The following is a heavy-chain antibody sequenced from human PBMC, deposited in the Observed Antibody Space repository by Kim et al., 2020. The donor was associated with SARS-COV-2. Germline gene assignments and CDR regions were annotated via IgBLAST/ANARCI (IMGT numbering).Heavy chain of an antibody. Sequence: GGSLRLSCAASGFTFYGYAMDWVRQAPGKGLEWVAVISYDGGSQCYADSVKGRFTISRDNSKNTVYLQMNSLRPEDTGIYYCARVARGVIAGGHCDYWGEGALVTVSS. CDR1: GFTFYGYA. CDR2: ISYDGGSQ. CDR3: ARVARGVIAGGHCDY. V-gene: IGHV3-30*04. J-gene: IGHJ4*02. D-gene: IGHD3-10*01.